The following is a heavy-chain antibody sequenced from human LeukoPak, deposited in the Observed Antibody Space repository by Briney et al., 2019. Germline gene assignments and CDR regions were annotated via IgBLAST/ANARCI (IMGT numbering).Heavy chain of an antibody. CDR2: IWYDGSNK. CDR1: GFTFRSYG. V-gene: IGHV3-33*06. J-gene: IGHJ4*02. Sequence: GGSLRLSCAASGFTFRSYGMHWVRQAPGKGLEWVAVIWYDGSNKYYADSVKGRFTISRDNSKNTLYLQMNSLRAEDTAVYYCAKNAHYQGYSYGGIDYWGQGTLVTVSS. D-gene: IGHD5-18*01. CDR3: AKNAHYQGYSYGGIDY.